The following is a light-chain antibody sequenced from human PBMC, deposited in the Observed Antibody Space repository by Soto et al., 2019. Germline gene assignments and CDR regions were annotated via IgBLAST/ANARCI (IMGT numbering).Light chain of an antibody. CDR2: SNN. J-gene: IGLJ2*01. CDR1: NSNIGSNT. CDR3: AAWDDSLNGLVV. Sequence: QSVLTQPPSASGTPGQRVTISCSGSNSNIGSNTVNWYQQLPGTAPRLLIHSNNQRPSGVPDRFSGSKSGTSASLAISGLRSDDEAEYSCAAWDDSLNGLVVFGGGTKLTVL. V-gene: IGLV1-44*01.